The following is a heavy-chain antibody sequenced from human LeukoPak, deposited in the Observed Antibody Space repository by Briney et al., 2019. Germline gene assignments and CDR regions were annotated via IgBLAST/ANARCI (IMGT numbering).Heavy chain of an antibody. J-gene: IGHJ4*02. Sequence: TGGSLRLSCAAAGFTFSSYEMNWVRQAPGKGLEWVSYISSSGSTIYYADSVKGRFTISRDNAKNSLYLQMNSLRAEDTAVYYCATSRYRPIFHYWAQGTLVTVSS. CDR1: GFTFSSYE. CDR2: ISSSGSTI. D-gene: IGHD5-18*01. V-gene: IGHV3-48*03. CDR3: ATSRYRPIFHY.